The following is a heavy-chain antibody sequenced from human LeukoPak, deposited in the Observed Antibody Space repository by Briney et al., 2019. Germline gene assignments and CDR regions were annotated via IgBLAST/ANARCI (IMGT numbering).Heavy chain of an antibody. V-gene: IGHV3-7*01. Sequence: PGGSLRLSCAAPGFTFSSYWMSWVRQAPGKGLEWVANIKQDGSEKYYVDSVKGRFTISRDNAKNSLYLQMNSLGAEDTAVYYCARDLIDGIVVVPASDYWGQGTLVTVSS. CDR3: ARDLIDGIVVVPASDY. CDR2: IKQDGSEK. CDR1: GFTFSSYW. D-gene: IGHD2-2*01. J-gene: IGHJ4*02.